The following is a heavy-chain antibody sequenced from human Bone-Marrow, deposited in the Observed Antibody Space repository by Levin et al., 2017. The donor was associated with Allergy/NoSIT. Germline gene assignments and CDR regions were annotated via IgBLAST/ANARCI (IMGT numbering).Heavy chain of an antibody. CDR3: AKGDIMAVVPSDFDS. CDR1: EFTFGNYA. CDR2: IGGGGDRT. V-gene: IGHV3-23*01. D-gene: IGHD3-22*01. Sequence: AASVKVSCAASEFTFGNYAMNWVRQAPGKGLEWVSSIGGGGDRTYYADSVKGRFTISRDNSKKKVYLHMNSLRTEDTAVYYCAKGDIMAVVPSDFDSWGPGTLVAVSS. J-gene: IGHJ4*02.